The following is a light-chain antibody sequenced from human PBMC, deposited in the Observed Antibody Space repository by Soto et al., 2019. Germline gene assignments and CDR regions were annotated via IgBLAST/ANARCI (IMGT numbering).Light chain of an antibody. V-gene: IGKV3-15*01. Sequence: IVLTQSACTLARSPGDRATLSCRASQSVSSDLAWYQQKPGQAPRLLMYGASARAAGIPARFSGSWSGTEFTLTINSLKSEDSAVYYCQQYGSSGTFGQGTKVDIK. CDR2: GAS. CDR1: QSVSSD. J-gene: IGKJ1*01. CDR3: QQYGSSGT.